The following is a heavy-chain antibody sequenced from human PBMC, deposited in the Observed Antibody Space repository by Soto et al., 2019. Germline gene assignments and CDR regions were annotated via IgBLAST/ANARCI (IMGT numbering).Heavy chain of an antibody. D-gene: IGHD3-10*01. CDR1: GFTFSSYA. Sequence: QVQLVESGGGVVQPGRSLRLSCAASGFTFSSYAMHWVRQAPGKGLEWVAGISYDGSNKYYADSVKGRFTISRDNSKNTLYLQMNSLRAEDTAVYYCARGRALRRYGSGSLHLDYWGQGTLVTVSS. CDR3: ARGRALRRYGSGSLHLDY. V-gene: IGHV3-30-3*01. J-gene: IGHJ4*02. CDR2: ISYDGSNK.